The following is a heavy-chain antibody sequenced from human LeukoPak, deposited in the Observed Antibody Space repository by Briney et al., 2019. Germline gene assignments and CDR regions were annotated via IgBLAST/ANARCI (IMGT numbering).Heavy chain of an antibody. CDR3: AKDPVVPAAMRSLYSHNYMDV. CDR2: ISISGATT. J-gene: IGHJ6*03. V-gene: IGHV3-23*01. CDR1: GFIFDNSA. Sequence: GGSLRLSCAASGFIFDNSAMSWVRQAPGKGLEWVSAISISGATTYYADSVKGRFTISRDNSKNTLYLQMNSLRAEDAAVYYCAKDPVVPAAMRSLYSHNYMDVWGTGTTATVSS. D-gene: IGHD2-2*01.